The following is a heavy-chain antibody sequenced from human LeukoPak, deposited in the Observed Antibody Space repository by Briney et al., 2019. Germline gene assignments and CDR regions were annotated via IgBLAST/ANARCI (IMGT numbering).Heavy chain of an antibody. J-gene: IGHJ4*02. V-gene: IGHV3-7*01. CDR2: IKQDGSEK. Sequence: KGVEWVASIKQDGSEKYYVASVKGRFTISRDNAKNSLYLQMNSLRAEDTAVYYCAREGYWGQGTLVTVSS. CDR3: AREGY.